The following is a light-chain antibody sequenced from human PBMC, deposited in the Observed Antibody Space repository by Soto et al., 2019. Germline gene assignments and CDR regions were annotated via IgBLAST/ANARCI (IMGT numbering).Light chain of an antibody. J-gene: IGKJ1*01. V-gene: IGKV1-5*03. CDR3: QDDDSYSWT. CDR2: KAS. CDR1: PSITDW. Sequence: DIQMTQSPSTLSASVGDRVTITCRASPSITDWLAWYQQKPGKAPKFLIYKASNLESGVPSRFSGSGSGTEFTLTISSVPPDDFATYDWQDDDSYSWTFGQGTKVEIK.